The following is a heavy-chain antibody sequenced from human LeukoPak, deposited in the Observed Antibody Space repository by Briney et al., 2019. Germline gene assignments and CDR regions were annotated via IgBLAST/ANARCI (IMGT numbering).Heavy chain of an antibody. Sequence: GGSLRLSCAASGFTFSNAWMSWVRQAPGKGLEWVGRTKSKTDGGTTDYTAPVKGRFTMSRDDSKNTLYLQMNSLKTEDTAVYYCTTGPFDYYGSASYLANGMDVWGQGTTVTVSS. CDR1: GFTFSNAW. J-gene: IGHJ6*02. CDR2: TKSKTDGGTT. D-gene: IGHD3-10*01. CDR3: TTGPFDYYGSASYLANGMDV. V-gene: IGHV3-15*01.